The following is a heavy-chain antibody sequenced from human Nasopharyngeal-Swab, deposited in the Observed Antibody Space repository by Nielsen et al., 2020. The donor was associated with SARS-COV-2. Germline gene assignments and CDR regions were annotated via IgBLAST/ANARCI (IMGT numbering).Heavy chain of an antibody. J-gene: IGHJ3*02. CDR3: ARPGEWFGELKNDAFDI. CDR2: IYHSGST. Sequence: WIRQPPGKGLEWIGSIYHSGSTYYNPSLKSRVTISVDTSKNQFSLKLSSVTAADTAVYYCARPGEWFGELKNDAFDIWGQGTMVTVSS. D-gene: IGHD3-10*01. V-gene: IGHV4-38-2*01.